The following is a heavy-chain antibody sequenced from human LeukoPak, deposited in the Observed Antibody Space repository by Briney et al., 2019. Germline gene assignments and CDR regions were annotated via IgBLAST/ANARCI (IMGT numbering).Heavy chain of an antibody. J-gene: IGHJ4*02. CDR2: ISAYNGNT. V-gene: IGHV1-18*01. Sequence: ASVKVSCKASGYTFTSYGISWVRQAPGQGLEWMGWISAYNGNTNYAQKLQGRVTMTEDTSTDTAYMALSSLRSDDTAVYYCATGTSSGSYAYWGPGTLVTVSS. CDR3: ATGTSSGSYAY. D-gene: IGHD1-26*01. CDR1: GYTFTSYG.